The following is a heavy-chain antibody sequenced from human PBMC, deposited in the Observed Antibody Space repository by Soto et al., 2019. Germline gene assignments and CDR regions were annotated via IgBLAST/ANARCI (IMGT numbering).Heavy chain of an antibody. J-gene: IGHJ4*02. CDR3: ARCVAPRDYGDYVGSYYFDF. Sequence: SETLSLTCAVSGYSISLGYFWSWIRQSPGKGLEWIGEINHSGSTNYSPSLKSRISISVDTSKNHFSLRLGSVTAADTAVYYCARCVAPRDYGDYVGSYYFDFWGQGSLVTVSS. CDR1: GYSISLGYF. CDR2: INHSGST. V-gene: IGHV4-34*01. D-gene: IGHD4-17*01.